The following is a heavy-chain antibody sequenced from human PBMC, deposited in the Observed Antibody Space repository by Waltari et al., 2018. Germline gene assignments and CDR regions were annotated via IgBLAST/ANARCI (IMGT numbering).Heavy chain of an antibody. CDR1: GGSISSGDYY. V-gene: IGHV4-30-4*08. J-gene: IGHJ3*02. CDR3: AREGALGAIAFDI. CDR2: IYYSGST. Sequence: QVQLQESGPGLVKPSQTLSLTCTVSGGSISSGDYYWSWIRQPPGKGLEWIGYIYYSGSTYYNPSLKSRVTISVDTSKNQFSRKLSSVTAADTAVYYCAREGALGAIAFDIWGQGTMVTVSS. D-gene: IGHD1-26*01.